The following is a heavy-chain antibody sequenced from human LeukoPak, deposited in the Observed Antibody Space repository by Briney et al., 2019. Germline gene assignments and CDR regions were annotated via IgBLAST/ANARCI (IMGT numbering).Heavy chain of an antibody. V-gene: IGHV4-34*01. D-gene: IGHD3-22*01. CDR3: ARAYYYDSSGYYYRRGPFDY. J-gene: IGHJ4*02. Sequence: PSETLSLTCAVYGGSFSGYYWSWIRRPPGKGLEWIGEINHSGSTNYNPSLKSRVTISVDTSKNQFSLKLSSVTAADTAVYYCARAYYYDSSGYYYRRGPFDYWGQGTLVTVSS. CDR2: INHSGST. CDR1: GGSFSGYY.